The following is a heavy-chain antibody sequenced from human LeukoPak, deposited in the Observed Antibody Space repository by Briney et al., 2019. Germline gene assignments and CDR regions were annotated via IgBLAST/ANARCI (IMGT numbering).Heavy chain of an antibody. CDR2: MNPNSGNT. Sequence: ASVKVSCKASGYTFTSYDINWVRQATGQGLEWMGWMNPNSGNTGYAQKFQGRVTMTRNTSISTAYVELSSLRSEDTAVYYCARALSRVGATDYWGQGTLVTVSS. J-gene: IGHJ4*02. V-gene: IGHV1-8*01. D-gene: IGHD1-26*01. CDR3: ARALSRVGATDY. CDR1: GYTFTSYD.